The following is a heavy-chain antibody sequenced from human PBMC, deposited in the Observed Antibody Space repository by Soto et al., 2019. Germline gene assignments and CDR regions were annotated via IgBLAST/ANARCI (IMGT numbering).Heavy chain of an antibody. Sequence: ASVKVSCKASGYTFTSYGISWVRQAPGQGLEWMGWISAYNGNTNYAQKLQGRVTMTTDTSTSTAYMELRSLRSDDAAVYYCAREWAGYCSSTSCRIRGPWVQGTLV. V-gene: IGHV1-18*04. CDR1: GYTFTSYG. D-gene: IGHD2-2*03. CDR2: ISAYNGNT. CDR3: AREWAGYCSSTSCRIRGP. J-gene: IGHJ4*02.